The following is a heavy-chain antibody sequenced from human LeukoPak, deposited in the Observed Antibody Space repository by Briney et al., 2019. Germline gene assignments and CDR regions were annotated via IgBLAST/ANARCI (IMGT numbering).Heavy chain of an antibody. CDR3: VTDGENLLVRAIDY. J-gene: IGHJ4*02. D-gene: IGHD3-10*01. V-gene: IGHV3-48*02. CDR1: GSTFISYS. CDR2: ISSSSSTI. Sequence: GSLRLSFAASGSTFISYSMNWVRPAPGKGLEWVSYISSSSSTIYYADSVKGRFTISRDNAKNSLYLQMNSLRDEDTAVYYCVTDGENLLVRAIDYWGQGTLVTVSS.